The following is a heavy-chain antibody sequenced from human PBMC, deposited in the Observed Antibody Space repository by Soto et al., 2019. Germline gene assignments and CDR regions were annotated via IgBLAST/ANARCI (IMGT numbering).Heavy chain of an antibody. Sequence: QVQLVQSGAEVKKPGASVKVSCKASGYTFTNYGISWVRQAPGQGLEWMGWISAYNGNINYAQKLQGRVTMTTDTTTSTAYMELRSLRSDDTAMYYCASTYCGGNCYSSLPSDYYYYGMDVWGQGTTVTVSS. CDR2: ISAYNGNI. CDR1: GYTFTNYG. D-gene: IGHD2-21*02. J-gene: IGHJ6*02. V-gene: IGHV1-18*01. CDR3: ASTYCGGNCYSSLPSDYYYYGMDV.